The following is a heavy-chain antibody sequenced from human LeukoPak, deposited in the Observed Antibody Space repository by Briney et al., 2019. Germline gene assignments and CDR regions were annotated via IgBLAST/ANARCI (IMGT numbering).Heavy chain of an antibody. CDR3: ARSGYPGRLLDY. CDR1: DGSISSSSYY. D-gene: IGHD3-3*01. J-gene: IGHJ4*02. CDR2: IYYSGST. Sequence: PSETLSLTCSVPDGSISSSSYYWDWIRQPPGKGLEWIGSIYYSGSTYSNPSLKSRVTISVDTSKNQFSLNLSSVTAADTAVYYCARSGYPGRLLDYWGQGTLVTVSS. V-gene: IGHV4-39*07.